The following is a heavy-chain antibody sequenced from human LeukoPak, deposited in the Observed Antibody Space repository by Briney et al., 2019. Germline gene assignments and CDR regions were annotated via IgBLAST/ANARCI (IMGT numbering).Heavy chain of an antibody. CDR2: IYHSGST. CDR1: GGSISSSNW. Sequence: PSGTLSLTCAVSGGSISSSNWWSWVRQPPGKGLEWIGEIYHSGSTNYNPSLKSRVTLSVDKSKNQFSLKLSSVTAADTAVYYCARDPASMVRGVDNWFDPWGQGTLVTVSS. J-gene: IGHJ5*02. D-gene: IGHD3-10*01. CDR3: ARDPASMVRGVDNWFDP. V-gene: IGHV4-4*02.